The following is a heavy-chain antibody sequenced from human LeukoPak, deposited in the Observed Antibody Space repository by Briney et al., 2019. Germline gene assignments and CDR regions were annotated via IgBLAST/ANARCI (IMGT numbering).Heavy chain of an antibody. J-gene: IGHJ3*02. V-gene: IGHV3-48*01. CDR3: ARGHIVVVIASDAFDI. Sequence: AGGSLRLSCAASGFSFSTYSMNWVRQAPGKGLEWVSYISSSSSTIYYADSVKGRFTISRDNAKNSLYLQMNSLRAEDTAVYYCARGHIVVVIASDAFDIWGQGTMVTVSS. D-gene: IGHD2-21*01. CDR2: ISSSSSTI. CDR1: GFSFSTYS.